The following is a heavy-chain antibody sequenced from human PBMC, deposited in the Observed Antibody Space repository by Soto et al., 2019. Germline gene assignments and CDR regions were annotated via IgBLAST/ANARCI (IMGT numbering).Heavy chain of an antibody. V-gene: IGHV3-7*01. Sequence: ESGGGLVQPGGSLRLSCAASGFTFSTYWMTWVRRPPGKGLEWVANLDQDGSERYYVDSVRGRFTISRDNAKNSLYLQMNILRAEDTAVYYCVCGGNFFVYWGQGTLVTVSP. D-gene: IGHD3-16*01. J-gene: IGHJ4*02. CDR1: GFTFSTYW. CDR2: LDQDGSER. CDR3: VCGGNFFVY.